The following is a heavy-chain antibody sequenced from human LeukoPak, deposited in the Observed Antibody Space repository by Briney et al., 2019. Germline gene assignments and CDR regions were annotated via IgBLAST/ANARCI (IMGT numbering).Heavy chain of an antibody. V-gene: IGHV5-51*01. Sequence: GESLQISCKGSGSNSATYWIACVRQMPGRGLEWMGIIYPGDSNIKYSPSFQGLVTISADKSISTAYLQWSSLKASDTAVYYCARSSYSYYNTPFDCFDPWGQGTLVTVSS. D-gene: IGHD3-10*01. J-gene: IGHJ5*02. CDR3: ARSSYSYYNTPFDCFDP. CDR1: GSNSATYW. CDR2: IYPGDSNI.